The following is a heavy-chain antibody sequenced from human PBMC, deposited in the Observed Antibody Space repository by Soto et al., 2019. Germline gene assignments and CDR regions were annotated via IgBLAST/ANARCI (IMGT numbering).Heavy chain of an antibody. CDR1: GFSLSTSGVG. Sequence: QITLKESGPTLVKPTQTLTLTCTFSGFSLSTSGVGVGWIRQPPGKALEWLALIYWDDDKRYSPSLKSRLTITKDTSKNHVVLTMTNLDPVDTATYYCAHSPTYYYDRKIPTDAFDIWGQGTMVTDSS. CDR2: IYWDDDK. J-gene: IGHJ3*02. CDR3: AHSPTYYYDRKIPTDAFDI. D-gene: IGHD3-22*01. V-gene: IGHV2-5*02.